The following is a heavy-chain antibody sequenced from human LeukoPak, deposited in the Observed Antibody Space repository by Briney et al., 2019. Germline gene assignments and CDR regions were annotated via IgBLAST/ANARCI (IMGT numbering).Heavy chain of an antibody. V-gene: IGHV4-59*08. J-gene: IGHJ5*02. Sequence: SETLSLTCAVSGGSIRNDYWSCIRQPPGKGLEWIAYINYSGSTNYNPSLESRVTISVDTSKNLFSLKFTSVTAADTAVYYCARHRPGERRFDPWGQGTLVTVSS. CDR2: INYSGST. CDR3: ARHRPGERRFDP. D-gene: IGHD3-16*01. CDR1: GGSIRNDY.